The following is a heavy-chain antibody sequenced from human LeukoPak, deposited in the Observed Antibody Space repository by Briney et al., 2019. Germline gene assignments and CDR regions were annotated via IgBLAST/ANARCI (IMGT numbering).Heavy chain of an antibody. J-gene: IGHJ4*02. CDR1: GGSISSYY. CDR2: IYYSGST. D-gene: IGHD3-3*01. CDR3: ARGRTYYDFWSGYYTLEQYYFDY. V-gene: IGHV4-59*01. Sequence: SETLSLTCTVSGGSISSYYWSWIRQPPGKGLEWIGYIYYSGSTNYNPSLKSRVTISVDTSKNQFSLKLSSVTAADTAVYYCARGRTYYDFWSGYYTLEQYYFDYWGQGTLVAVSS.